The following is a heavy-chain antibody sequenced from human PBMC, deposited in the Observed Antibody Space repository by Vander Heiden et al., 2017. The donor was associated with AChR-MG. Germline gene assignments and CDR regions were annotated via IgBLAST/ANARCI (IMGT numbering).Heavy chain of an antibody. CDR1: AFTFGSYA. V-gene: IGHV3-23*01. Sequence: DVQPLESGGGLVQPGGPLSPSCASSAFTFGSYAMGWVGQAPGKGLEWVSAISGSGGNTYYADSVKGRFTISRDNSKNTLYLQMNSLRAEDTAVYYCAKDPFRIAARLVDYWGQGTLVTVSS. J-gene: IGHJ4*02. CDR2: ISGSGGNT. CDR3: AKDPFRIAARLVDY. D-gene: IGHD6-6*01.